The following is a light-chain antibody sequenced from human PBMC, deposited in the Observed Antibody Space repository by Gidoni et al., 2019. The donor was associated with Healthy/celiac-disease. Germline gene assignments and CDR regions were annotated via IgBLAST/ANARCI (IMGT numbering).Light chain of an antibody. Sequence: DIVLTQSPATLSLSPGERATLSCSASQSVSSYLAWYQQKPGQAPRLLIYDASTRATGIPARFSGSGSGTDFTLTISSLEPEDFAVYYCQQRSNWPPFTCGPGTKVDIK. CDR3: QQRSNWPPFT. J-gene: IGKJ3*01. V-gene: IGKV3-11*01. CDR1: QSVSSY. CDR2: DAS.